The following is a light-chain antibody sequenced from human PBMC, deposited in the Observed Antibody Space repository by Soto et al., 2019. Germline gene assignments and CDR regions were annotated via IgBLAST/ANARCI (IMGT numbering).Light chain of an antibody. CDR2: ENN. Sequence: QAVVTQPPSVSAAPGQTVTISCSGSSSNIGNNYVSWYQQLPGTAPKLLIYENNKRPSGIPDRFSGSKSGTSATLGITGLQTGDEADYYCGTWDSSLSAVVFGGGTKLTVL. J-gene: IGLJ2*01. CDR1: SSNIGNNY. CDR3: GTWDSSLSAVV. V-gene: IGLV1-51*02.